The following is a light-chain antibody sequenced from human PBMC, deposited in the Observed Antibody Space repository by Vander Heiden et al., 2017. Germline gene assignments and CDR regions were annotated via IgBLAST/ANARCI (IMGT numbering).Light chain of an antibody. CDR1: SGHSSYA. J-gene: IGLJ3*02. V-gene: IGLV4-69*01. Sequence: QLVLTQSPSASASLGASVKLTCTLTSGHSSYAIAWPQQQPENGPRYLMKLNSDCSHRKGDGIPDRFSGSSSGAERYLTISSLQSEDEADYYCQTWGTGIRVFGGGTKLTVL. CDR3: QTWGTGIRV. CDR2: LNSDCSH.